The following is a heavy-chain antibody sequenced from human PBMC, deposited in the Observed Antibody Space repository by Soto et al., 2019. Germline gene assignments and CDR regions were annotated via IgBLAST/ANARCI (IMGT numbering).Heavy chain of an antibody. D-gene: IGHD3-10*01. V-gene: IGHV3-21*04. CDR1: GFTFSSYS. CDR2: ISSSTSYI. CDR3: SKKANSGPWSQYFDN. Sequence: VGSLRLSCAASGFTFSSYSMNWVRQAPGKGLEWVSSISSSTSYIYYADSVKGRFTISRNNAKNSLYLQMNRLRAEDTAIYNCSKKANSGPWSQYFDNWGQGTLVTVSS. J-gene: IGHJ4*02.